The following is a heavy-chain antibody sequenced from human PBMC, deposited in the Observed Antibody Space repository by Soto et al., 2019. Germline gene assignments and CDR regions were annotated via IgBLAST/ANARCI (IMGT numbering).Heavy chain of an antibody. D-gene: IGHD4-17*01. J-gene: IGHJ6*03. CDR1: GYTFTNYG. V-gene: IGHV1-18*01. CDR2: ISTYNGNT. Sequence: ASVKVSCKASGYTFTNYGFTWVRQAPGQGLEWLGWISTYNGNTKYAQKVQGRLTMTTDTSTSTANMELTSLRSDDTALYYCARTTVTASYYYMDVWGKGSAVTVSS. CDR3: ARTTVTASYYYMDV.